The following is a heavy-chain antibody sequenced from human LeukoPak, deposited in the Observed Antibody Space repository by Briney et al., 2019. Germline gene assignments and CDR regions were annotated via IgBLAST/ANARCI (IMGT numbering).Heavy chain of an antibody. V-gene: IGHV4-59*01. CDR3: ATGTYYYYMDV. CDR2: IYYSGST. CDR1: GGSISSYY. D-gene: IGHD3-10*01. Sequence: SETLSLTCTVSGGSISSYYWSWIRQPPGKGLEWIGYIYYSGSTNYNPSLKSRVTISVDTSKNQFSLRLSSVTAADTAVYYCATGTYYYYMDVWGKGTTVTVSS. J-gene: IGHJ6*03.